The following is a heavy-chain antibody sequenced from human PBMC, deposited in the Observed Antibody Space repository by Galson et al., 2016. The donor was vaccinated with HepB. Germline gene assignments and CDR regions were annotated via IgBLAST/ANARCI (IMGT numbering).Heavy chain of an antibody. Sequence: SLRLSCAASGFTFSSYWMNWVRLAPGKGLEWVSSISSSSTDMYYEDSVKGRFTISRDNAENSLYLQMNSLRVEDTAVYYCARDVVGSYFAESFFNCWGQGTPVTVSS. V-gene: IGHV3-21*06. D-gene: IGHD3-10*01. J-gene: IGHJ4*02. CDR3: ARDVVGSYFAESFFNC. CDR2: ISSSSTDM. CDR1: GFTFSSYW.